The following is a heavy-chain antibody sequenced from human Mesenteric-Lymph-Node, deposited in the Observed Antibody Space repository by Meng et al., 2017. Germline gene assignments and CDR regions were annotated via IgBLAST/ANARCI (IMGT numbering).Heavy chain of an antibody. CDR2: IYHSGST. CDR1: GGSFSGYY. D-gene: IGHD2-21*02. V-gene: IGHV4-34*01. CDR3: ARVVTALWGYYFDY. J-gene: IGHJ4*02. Sequence: QVQLQEWGAGLLKPSETLSLTCAVYGGSFSGYYWSWIRQPPGKGLEWIGEIYHSGSTNYNPSLKSRVTISVDKSKNQFSLKLSSVTAADTAVYYCARVVTALWGYYFDYWGQGTLVTVSS.